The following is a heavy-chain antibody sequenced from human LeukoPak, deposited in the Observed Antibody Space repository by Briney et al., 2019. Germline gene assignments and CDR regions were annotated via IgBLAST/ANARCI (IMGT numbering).Heavy chain of an antibody. CDR2: ITGRSDNT. J-gene: IGHJ4*02. CDR1: GFIFSNYA. Sequence: GASLRLSCAASGFIFSNYAMYWVRQAPGKGLEWVSAITGRSDNTYYADSVKGRFTLSRDSSKNTLYLQMNSLRADDTAVYYCAKWGDYDVLTGYYVSDFWGQGTLVTVSS. D-gene: IGHD3-9*01. CDR3: AKWGDYDVLTGYYVSDF. V-gene: IGHV3-23*01.